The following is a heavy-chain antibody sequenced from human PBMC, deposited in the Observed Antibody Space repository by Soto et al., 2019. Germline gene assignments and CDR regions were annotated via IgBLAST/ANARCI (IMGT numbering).Heavy chain of an antibody. CDR2: IYWDDDK. J-gene: IGHJ4*02. CDR3: AHTLVAGLGYYFDY. V-gene: IGHV2-5*02. CDR1: GFSLSTTRVG. Sequence: QITLKESGPTLVKPTQTLTLTCTFSGFSLSTTRVGVGWIRQPPGKALEWLALIYWDDDKRYSPFLKSRITSXXXTXXNHVVLTMTNMDPMDTATYFCAHTLVAGLGYYFDYWGPGTLVTVSS. D-gene: IGHD6-19*01.